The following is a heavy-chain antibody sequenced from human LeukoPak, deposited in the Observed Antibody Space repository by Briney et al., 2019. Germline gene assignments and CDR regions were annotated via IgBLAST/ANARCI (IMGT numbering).Heavy chain of an antibody. CDR3: ARDGGVEGSTTWFDP. CDR1: GFTFTNYV. CDR2: ISTRTGSS. Sequence: GGSLRLSCVASGFTFTNYVMNWVHQVPGKGLEWVAHISTRTGSSGYADSVRSRFTISRDTARNSLYLEMNSLRVEDTAIYYCARDGGVEGSTTWFDPWGQGTQVTVSS. V-gene: IGHV3-21*01. J-gene: IGHJ5*02. D-gene: IGHD2/OR15-2a*01.